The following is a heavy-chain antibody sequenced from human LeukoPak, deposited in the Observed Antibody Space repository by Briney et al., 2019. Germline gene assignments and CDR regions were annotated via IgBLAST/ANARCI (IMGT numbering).Heavy chain of an antibody. CDR3: ARDPVDGYSHYDY. Sequence: ASVKVSCKASGYTLTDYHMIWVRQAPGQGLEWMAWMKPNNNGINYAQEFQGRVTVTRDTSISTAYMELSSLRSDDTAIYYCARDPVDGYSHYDYWGQGTLVTVS. J-gene: IGHJ4*02. V-gene: IGHV1-2*02. D-gene: IGHD5-24*01. CDR1: GYTLTDYH. CDR2: MKPNNNGI.